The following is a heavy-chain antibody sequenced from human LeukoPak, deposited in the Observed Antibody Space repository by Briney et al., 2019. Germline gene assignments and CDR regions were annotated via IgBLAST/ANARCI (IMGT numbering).Heavy chain of an antibody. CDR2: IYYSGST. CDR3: ARGRVEMATYFDY. Sequence: KPSETLSLTCTVSGGSISSYYWSWIRQPPGKGLEWIGYIYYSGSTNYNPSLKSRVTMSVDTSKNQFSLKLSSVTAADTAVYYCARGRVEMATYFDYWGQGTLVTVSS. D-gene: IGHD5-24*01. V-gene: IGHV4-59*12. J-gene: IGHJ4*02. CDR1: GGSISSYY.